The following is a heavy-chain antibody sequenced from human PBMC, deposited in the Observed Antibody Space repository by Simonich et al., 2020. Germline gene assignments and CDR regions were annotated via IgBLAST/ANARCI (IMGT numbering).Heavy chain of an antibody. CDR1: GFTFSSYS. D-gene: IGHD6-13*01. Sequence: EVQLVESGGGLVKPGGSLRLSCAASGFTFSSYSMNWVHQAPGKGLEWVSSISSRSSYIYYADSVKGRFTISRDNAKNSLYLKMNSLRAEDTAVYYCARDAAGDYWGQGTLVTVSS. CDR2: ISSRSSYI. CDR3: ARDAAGDY. J-gene: IGHJ4*02. V-gene: IGHV3-21*01.